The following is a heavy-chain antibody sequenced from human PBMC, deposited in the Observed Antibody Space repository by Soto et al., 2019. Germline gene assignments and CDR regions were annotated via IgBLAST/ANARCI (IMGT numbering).Heavy chain of an antibody. J-gene: IGHJ5*02. CDR2: IDPSDSYT. V-gene: IGHV5-10-1*01. CDR1: RNNFTNYW. CDR3: ATQMRNGNWFDP. Sequence: EESLKISCKGSRNNFTNYWITWVRQMPGKGLEWTGRIDPSDSYTKYSPSFQGHVTISADKSISTAYLQWSSLKASDTAMYYCATQMRNGNWFDPWGQGTLVTVSS. D-gene: IGHD2-8*01.